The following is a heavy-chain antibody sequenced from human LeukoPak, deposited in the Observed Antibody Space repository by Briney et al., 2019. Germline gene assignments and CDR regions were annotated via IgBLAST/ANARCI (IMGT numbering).Heavy chain of an antibody. J-gene: IGHJ4*02. Sequence: SETLSLTCAVYGGSFSGYYWSWIRQPPGKGLEWIGEINHSGSTNYNPSLKSRVTMSVDTSKNQFSLKLSSVTAAVTAVYYCARGPRELLGTFDYWGQGTLVTVSS. CDR2: INHSGST. CDR1: GGSFSGYY. V-gene: IGHV4-34*01. D-gene: IGHD1-7*01. CDR3: ARGPRELLGTFDY.